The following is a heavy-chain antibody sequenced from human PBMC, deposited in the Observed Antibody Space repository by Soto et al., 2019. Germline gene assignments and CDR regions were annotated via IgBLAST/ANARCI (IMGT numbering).Heavy chain of an antibody. CDR1: GFSLSNARMG. V-gene: IGHV2-26*01. J-gene: IGHJ5*02. D-gene: IGHD6-19*01. CDR3: ARSSALAVTGDWFDP. CDR2: IFSNDEK. Sequence: QVTLKESGPVLVKPTETLTLTCTVSGFSLSNARMGVSWIRQPPGKALEWLAHIFSNDEKSYSTSLKGRLTISKDTSKSQVVLTMTNMDPVDTAPYYCARSSALAVTGDWFDPWGQGTLVTVCS.